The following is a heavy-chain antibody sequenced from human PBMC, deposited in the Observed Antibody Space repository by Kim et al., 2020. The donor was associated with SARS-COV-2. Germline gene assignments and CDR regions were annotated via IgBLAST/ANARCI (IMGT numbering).Heavy chain of an antibody. CDR2: ISFDGSKK. D-gene: IGHD1-20*01. V-gene: IGHV3-30*03. CDR1: GFTFNSYG. CDR3: VRDNFDSSEVFYYFYGLDV. Sequence: GGSLRLSCVASGFTFNSYGIHCVRQAPGKGLEWVAVISFDGSKKFYVDSLKGRFSISRDNSKNTLYLQMNSLRTEDTAVYFCVRDNFDSSEVFYYFYGLDVWGQGTTVIVSS. J-gene: IGHJ6*02.